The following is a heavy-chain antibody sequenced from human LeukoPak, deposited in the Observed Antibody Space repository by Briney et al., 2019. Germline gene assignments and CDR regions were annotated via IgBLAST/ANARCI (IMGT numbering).Heavy chain of an antibody. CDR3: AAATPYYYDSSGYSD. CDR2: INPNSGGT. J-gene: IGHJ4*02. CDR1: GYTFTGYY. Sequence: ASVKVSCKASGYTFTGYYMHWVRQAPGQGLEWMGWINPNSGGTNYAQKFQERVTITRDMSTSTAYMELSSLRSEDTAVYYCAAATPYYYDSSGYSDWGQGTLVTVSS. V-gene: IGHV1-2*02. D-gene: IGHD3-22*01.